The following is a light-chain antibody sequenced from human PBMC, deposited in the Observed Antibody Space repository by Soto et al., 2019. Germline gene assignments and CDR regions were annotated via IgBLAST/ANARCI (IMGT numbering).Light chain of an antibody. J-gene: IGLJ1*01. CDR3: SSYAGSNNPPYV. CDR1: SSDVGGFNY. CDR2: EVN. V-gene: IGLV2-8*01. Sequence: QSALTQPPSASGSPGQTVTISCTETSSDVGGFNYVSWHQQHPGKAPKLILYEVNERPSGVPDRFSGSKSGNTASLTVSGLQAEDEADYYCSSYAGSNNPPYVFGTGTKLTVL.